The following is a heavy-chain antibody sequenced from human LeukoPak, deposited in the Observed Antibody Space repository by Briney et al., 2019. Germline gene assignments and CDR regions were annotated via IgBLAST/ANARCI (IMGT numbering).Heavy chain of an antibody. CDR3: ARDLFKPYYDFWSGVDI. V-gene: IGHV4-61*02. CDR2: IYTSGST. CDR1: GGSFSSGSYY. Sequence: SQTLSLTCTVSGGSFSSGSYYWRWIRQPAGKGLEWIGRIYTSGSTNYNPSLKSRVTISVDTSKNQFSLKLSSVTAADTAVYYCARDLFKPYYDFWSGVDIWGQGTMVTVSS. J-gene: IGHJ3*02. D-gene: IGHD3-3*01.